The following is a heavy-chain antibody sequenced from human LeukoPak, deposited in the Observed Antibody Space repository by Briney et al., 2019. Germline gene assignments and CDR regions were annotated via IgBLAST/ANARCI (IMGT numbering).Heavy chain of an antibody. CDR3: LRGDRRDY. V-gene: IGHV3-23*01. Sequence: GGTLRLSCAASGFTFSSFGMSWVRQAPGKGLEWVSAMSGSGDSTYYADSVKGRFTISRDNAKASLYLPMNSVRVEDSAVYYCLRGDRRDYWGQGTLVTVSS. CDR2: MSGSGDST. CDR1: GFTFSSFG. J-gene: IGHJ4*02.